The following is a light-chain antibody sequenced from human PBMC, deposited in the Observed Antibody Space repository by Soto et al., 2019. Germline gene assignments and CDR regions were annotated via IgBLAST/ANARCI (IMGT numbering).Light chain of an antibody. CDR2: AAS. V-gene: IGKV1-39*01. CDR3: QQSYSTPYT. J-gene: IGKJ2*01. Sequence: DIQMTQSPSSLSASVGDRVTITCQASQSISSYLNWYQQKPGKAPKLLIYAASSLQSGVTSRFSGSGSGTDFTLTISSLQPEDFATYFCQQSYSTPYTFGQGTKLEIK. CDR1: QSISSY.